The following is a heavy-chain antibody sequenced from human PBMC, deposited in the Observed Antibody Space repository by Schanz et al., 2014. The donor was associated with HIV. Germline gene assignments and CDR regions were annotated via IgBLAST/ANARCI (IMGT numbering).Heavy chain of an antibody. J-gene: IGHJ6*02. D-gene: IGHD6-19*01. Sequence: EVQLVESGGGLVQPGGSLRLSCAASGFTFDDYGMSWVRQAPGKGLEWLSSISSSGGYIYYADSVKGRFTISRDNSKNSVFLQMDRLRAEDTAVYYCARGSWYSSGWVDDQYYYDVDVWGQGTTVTVSS. CDR2: ISSSGGYI. V-gene: IGHV3-21*06. CDR3: ARGSWYSSGWVDDQYYYDVDV. CDR1: GFTFDDYG.